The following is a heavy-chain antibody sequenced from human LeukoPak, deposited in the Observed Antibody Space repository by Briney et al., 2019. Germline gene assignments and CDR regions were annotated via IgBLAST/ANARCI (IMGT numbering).Heavy chain of an antibody. CDR2: IYYSGST. CDR3: ARASQAFAFDI. Sequence: SETLSLTCTVSGGSISSGDYYWSWIRQPPGKGLEWIGYIYYSGSTYYNPSLKSRVTISVDTSKNQFSLKLSSVTAADTAVYYCARASQAFAFDIWGQGTMVTVSS. V-gene: IGHV4-30-4*01. CDR1: GGSISSGDYY. J-gene: IGHJ3*02.